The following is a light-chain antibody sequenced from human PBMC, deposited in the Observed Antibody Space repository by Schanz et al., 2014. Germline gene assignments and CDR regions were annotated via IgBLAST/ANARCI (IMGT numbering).Light chain of an antibody. J-gene: IGLJ1*01. V-gene: IGLV1-44*01. CDR1: SSNIGSNV. CDR2: SDN. Sequence: QSVLTQPPSASGTPGQRVTISCSGSSSNIGSNVVNWFRQLPGTAPKLLIYSDNQRPSGVPDRFSASKSGTSASLAITGLQAEDEATYYCQSYDNSLSGHYVFGTGTKLTVL. CDR3: QSYDNSLSGHYV.